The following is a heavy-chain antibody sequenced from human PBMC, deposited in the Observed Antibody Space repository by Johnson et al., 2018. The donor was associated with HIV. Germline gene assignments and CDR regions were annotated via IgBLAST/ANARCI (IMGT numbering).Heavy chain of an antibody. D-gene: IGHD3-10*01. CDR2: FFGGDGT. Sequence: VQLVESGGGLIQPGGSLRLSCAASGFIVGANYMSWVRQAPGKGLEWVSVFFGGDGTYYADSVRGRFIISRDNSKNTLYLQMNSLRAGDTAVYYCARGGGSLRWVRSFDIWGQGTMVTVSS. CDR3: ARGGGSLRWVRSFDI. V-gene: IGHV3-53*01. CDR1: GFIVGANY. J-gene: IGHJ3*02.